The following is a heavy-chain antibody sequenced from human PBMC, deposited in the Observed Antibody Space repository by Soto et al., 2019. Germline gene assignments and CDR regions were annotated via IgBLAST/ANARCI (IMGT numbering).Heavy chain of an antibody. CDR2: INAGNGNT. CDR1: GYTFTSYA. J-gene: IGHJ4*02. Sequence: ASVKVSCKASGYTFTSYAMHWVRQAPGQRLEWMGWINAGNGNTKYSQKFQGRVTITRDTSASTAYMELSSLRSEDTAVYYCARKRPRDYGVDYWGQGTLVTVSS. CDR3: ARKRPRDYGVDY. V-gene: IGHV1-3*01. D-gene: IGHD4-17*01.